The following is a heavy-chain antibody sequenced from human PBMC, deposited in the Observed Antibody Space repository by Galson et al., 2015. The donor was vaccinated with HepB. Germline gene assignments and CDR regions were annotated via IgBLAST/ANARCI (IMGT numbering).Heavy chain of an antibody. D-gene: IGHD4/OR15-4a*01. Sequence: KVSCKASGYTFTINGISWVRQAPGKGLEWMGWISANSGDTKYAQKLQGRVTMTRDTSTSTAYLELRSLRSDDTAAYYCARDRDYRFDYWGQGTLVTVSS. CDR1: GYTFTING. J-gene: IGHJ4*02. CDR3: ARDRDYRFDY. CDR2: ISANSGDT. V-gene: IGHV1-18*04.